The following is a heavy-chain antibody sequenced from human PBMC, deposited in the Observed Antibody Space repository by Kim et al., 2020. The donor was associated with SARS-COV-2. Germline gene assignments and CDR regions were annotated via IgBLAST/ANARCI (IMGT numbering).Heavy chain of an antibody. J-gene: IGHJ4*02. CDR1: GYTLISYY. Sequence: ASVKVSCKAFGYTLISYYIHWVRQAPGQGLEWMGLINPSVGSTYYAQKFQGRITMTRDTSTSTVYMDLNSLRSEDTAVYYCAREEYNNKFDFWGQGTLVTVSS. V-gene: IGHV1-46*01. CDR2: INPSVGST. D-gene: IGHD6-6*01. CDR3: AREEYNNKFDF.